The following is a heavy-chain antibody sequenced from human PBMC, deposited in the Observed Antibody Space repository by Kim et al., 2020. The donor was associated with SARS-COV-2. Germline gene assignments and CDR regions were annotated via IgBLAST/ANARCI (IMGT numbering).Heavy chain of an antibody. CDR2: VTHGGST. CDR1: GGSLIGYY. CDR3: AGAVDSTGFYH. J-gene: IGHJ4*02. Sequence: SETLCLTCSVSGGSLIGYYWAWIRQTPGKGLEWIGEVTHGGSTNYSPSLKDRVSISADMAKRQFSLKLASVTAADTAVYFCAGAVDSTGFYHWGQGTLVTVSA. V-gene: IGHV4-34*01. D-gene: IGHD2-8*02.